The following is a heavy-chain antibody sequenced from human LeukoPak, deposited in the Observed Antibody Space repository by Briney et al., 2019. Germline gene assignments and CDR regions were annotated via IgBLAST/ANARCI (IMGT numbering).Heavy chain of an antibody. J-gene: IGHJ4*02. CDR2: IYSGGST. CDR3: AKRTSNDSPPSFDY. D-gene: IGHD2-15*01. Sequence: GGSLSPSGAAPGFTASSNYMSGVRQAPGRGLEWVSVIYSGGSTYYADSVKGRFTISRDNSKNTLYLQMNSLRAEDTALYYCAKRTSNDSPPSFDYWGQGTLVTVSS. CDR1: GFTASSNY. V-gene: IGHV3-53*01.